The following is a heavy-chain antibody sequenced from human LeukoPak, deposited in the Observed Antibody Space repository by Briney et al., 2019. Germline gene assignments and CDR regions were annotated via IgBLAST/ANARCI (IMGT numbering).Heavy chain of an antibody. V-gene: IGHV1-69*13. CDR2: IIPIFGTA. CDR3: ARNNVLRFLEWFEVSWFDP. Sequence: GASVKVSCKASGGTFISYAISWVRQAPGQGLEWMGGIIPIFGTANYAQKFQGRVTITADESTSTAYMELSSLRSEDTAVYYCARNNVLRFLEWFEVSWFDPWGQGTLVTVSS. D-gene: IGHD3-3*01. J-gene: IGHJ5*02. CDR1: GGTFISYA.